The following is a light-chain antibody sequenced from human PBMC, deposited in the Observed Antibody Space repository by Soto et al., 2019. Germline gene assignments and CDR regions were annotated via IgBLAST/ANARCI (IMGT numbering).Light chain of an antibody. CDR1: QSISSW. V-gene: IGKV1-5*01. Sequence: DIQMTQSPSTLSASVGDRVTITCRASQSISSWLAWYQQKPGKAPKLLIYDASSLESGVPSRFSGSGSGTEFALTISSLQPDDFSTYYCQQYNSYLFGGGTNVEIK. CDR3: QQYNSYL. CDR2: DAS. J-gene: IGKJ4*02.